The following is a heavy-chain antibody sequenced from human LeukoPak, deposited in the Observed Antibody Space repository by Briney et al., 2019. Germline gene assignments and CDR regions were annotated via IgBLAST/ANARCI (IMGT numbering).Heavy chain of an antibody. J-gene: IGHJ4*02. CDR2: INPSGGST. CDR3: ARAPHTGGGPRRLDY. V-gene: IGHV1-46*01. CDR1: GYTFTSYY. D-gene: IGHD2-15*01. Sequence: ASVKVSCKASGYTFTSYYMHWVRQAPGQGLEWMGIINPSGGSTSYAQKFQGRVTMTRDTSTSTVYMELRSLRPEDTAVYYCARAPHTGGGPRRLDYWGQGTLVTVSS.